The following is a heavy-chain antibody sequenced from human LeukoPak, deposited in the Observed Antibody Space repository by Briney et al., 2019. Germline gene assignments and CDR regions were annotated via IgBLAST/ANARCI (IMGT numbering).Heavy chain of an antibody. J-gene: IGHJ6*01. V-gene: IGHV3-30-3*01. D-gene: IGHD6-13*01. Sequence: GGSLRLSCAASGFTFSSYAMHWVRQAPGKGLEWVAVISYDGSNKYYADSVKGRFTISRDNSKNTLYLQMNSLRAEDTAVYYCARKLHSSSWYGYYYYGMDVWGKGPRSPSPQ. CDR1: GFTFSSYA. CDR2: ISYDGSNK. CDR3: ARKLHSSSWYGYYYYGMDV.